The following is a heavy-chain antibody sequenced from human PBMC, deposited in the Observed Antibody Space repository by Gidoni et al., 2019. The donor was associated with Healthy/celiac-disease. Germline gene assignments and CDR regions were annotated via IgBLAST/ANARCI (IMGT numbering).Heavy chain of an antibody. V-gene: IGHV1-69*01. CDR3: ARRMDYDILTGPAQIHDSGGRTRHYYYYGMDV. CDR2: IIPIFGTA. Sequence: QVQLVQSGAEVKKPGSSLKVSCKASGGTFSSYAISWVRQAPGHGLEWMGGIIPIFGTANYAQKFQGRVTITADESTSTAYMELSSLRSEDTAVYYCARRMDYDILTGPAQIHDSGGRTRHYYYYGMDVWGQGTTVTVSS. D-gene: IGHD3-9*01. J-gene: IGHJ6*02. CDR1: GGTFSSYA.